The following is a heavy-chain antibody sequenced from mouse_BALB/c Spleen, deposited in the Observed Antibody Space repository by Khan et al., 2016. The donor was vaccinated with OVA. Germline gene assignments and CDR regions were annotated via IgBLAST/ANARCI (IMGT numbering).Heavy chain of an antibody. D-gene: IGHD2-2*01. CDR3: TRREKYGYDPSWFAY. J-gene: IGHJ3*01. CDR1: GYTFTSYW. CDR2: INPSDSES. Sequence: QVHVKQSGAELVRPGASVKLSCKASGYTFTSYWMNWVRQRPGQGLEWVGKINPSDSESHYNQMFKDKATLTVDESYGTAYMQLSSLTSEDSAVYYCTRREKYGYDPSWFAYWGQGTLVTVSA. V-gene: IGHV1-61*01.